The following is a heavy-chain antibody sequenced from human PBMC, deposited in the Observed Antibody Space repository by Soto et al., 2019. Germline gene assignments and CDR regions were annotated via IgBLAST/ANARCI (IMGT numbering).Heavy chain of an antibody. CDR2: ISAYNGNT. CDR1: GYTFTIYG. CDR3: ARVVRYCSSTSCPGTAWFDP. Sequence: ASVKVSCKASGYTFTIYGIIWVRQAPGQGLEWMGWISAYNGNTNYAQKLQGRVTMTTDTSTSTAYMELRSLRSDDTAVYYCARVVRYCSSTSCPGTAWFDPWGQGTLVTVSS. J-gene: IGHJ5*02. V-gene: IGHV1-18*01. D-gene: IGHD2-2*01.